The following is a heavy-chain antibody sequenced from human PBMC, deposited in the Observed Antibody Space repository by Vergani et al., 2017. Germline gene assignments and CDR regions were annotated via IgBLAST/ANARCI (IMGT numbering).Heavy chain of an antibody. CDR2: IKQDGSEK. D-gene: IGHD6-19*01. CDR1: GFTFSAYW. V-gene: IGHV3-7*01. J-gene: IGHJ4*02. Sequence: EVLLVESGGGLVQPGGSLRLSCAASGFTFSAYWMNWVRQAPGKGLKWVANIKQDGSEKYYVDSVKGRFTISRDNANNLVYLQMSSVRADDTAVYYCARDTVTGSRYFDYWGQGTLVTVSS. CDR3: ARDTVTGSRYFDY.